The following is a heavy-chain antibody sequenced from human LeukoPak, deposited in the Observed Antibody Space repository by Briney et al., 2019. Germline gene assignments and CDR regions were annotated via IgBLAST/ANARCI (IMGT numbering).Heavy chain of an antibody. CDR3: AKDHYSSGWYFDY. D-gene: IGHD6-19*01. CDR1: GFTFSTYG. J-gene: IGHJ4*02. CDR2: ISYDGSNK. V-gene: IGHV3-30*18. Sequence: PGGSLRLSCGASGFTFSTYGMHWVRRAPGKGLEWVAVISYDGSNKYYADSVKGRFTISRDNSKNTLYLQMNSLRAEDTAVYYCAKDHYSSGWYFDYWGQGTLVTVSS.